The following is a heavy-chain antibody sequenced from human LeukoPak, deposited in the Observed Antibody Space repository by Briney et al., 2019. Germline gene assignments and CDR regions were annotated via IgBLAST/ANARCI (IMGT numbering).Heavy chain of an antibody. V-gene: IGHV3-7*01. D-gene: IGHD4-11*01. CDR1: GFTLSNSW. J-gene: IGHJ1*01. Sequence: PGGSLRLSCAGSGFTLSNSWMGWVRQAPGKGLEWVANVQHIGGETYYVDSVKGRFTISRDNAKNSVYLQMNSLGADDTAVYYCATYSILNAREFRYWGQGTLVTVTS. CDR2: VQHIGGET. CDR3: ATYSILNAREFRY.